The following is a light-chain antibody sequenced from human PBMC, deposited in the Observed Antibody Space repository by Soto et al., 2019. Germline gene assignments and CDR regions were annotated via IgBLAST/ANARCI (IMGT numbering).Light chain of an antibody. J-gene: IGKJ3*01. V-gene: IGKV1-5*03. CDR2: KAS. CDR1: QSINTW. CDR3: QHYNSYSEFT. Sequence: DIQMTQSPSTLSASIGDRVTITGRASQSINTWVAWYQQKPGKAPKLLIYKASTLESGVPSRFSGSGSGTEFTLTIGCLQLDDFATYYCQHYNSYSEFTFGPGTKVDIK.